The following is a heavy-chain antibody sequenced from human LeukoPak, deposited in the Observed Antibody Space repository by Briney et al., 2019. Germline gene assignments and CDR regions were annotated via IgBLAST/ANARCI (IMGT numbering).Heavy chain of an antibody. V-gene: IGHV3-7*01. CDR3: ARDGVVGANLVGYFDL. Sequence: GGSLRLSCAASGFTFSRYWMSWVRQAPGKGLEWVANIKQDGSEKYYVDSVKGRFTISRDNAKNSLYLQMNSLRAEDTAVYYCARDGVVGANLVGYFDLWGRGTLVTVSS. CDR1: GFTFSRYW. D-gene: IGHD1-26*01. J-gene: IGHJ2*01. CDR2: IKQDGSEK.